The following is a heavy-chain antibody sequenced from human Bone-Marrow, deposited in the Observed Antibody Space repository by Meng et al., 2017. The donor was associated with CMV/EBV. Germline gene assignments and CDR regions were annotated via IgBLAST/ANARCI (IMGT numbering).Heavy chain of an antibody. CDR3: AKAPGRYYDFWSGYYGFGVDY. D-gene: IGHD3-3*01. V-gene: IGHV3-30*04. CDR1: GFTFSSYA. J-gene: IGHJ4*02. Sequence: GGSLRLSCAASGFTFSSYAMHWVRQAPGKGLEWVAVISYDGSNKYYADSVKGRFTIFRDNSKNTLYLQMNSLRAEDTAVYYCAKAPGRYYDFWSGYYGFGVDYWGQGTLVTVSS. CDR2: ISYDGSNK.